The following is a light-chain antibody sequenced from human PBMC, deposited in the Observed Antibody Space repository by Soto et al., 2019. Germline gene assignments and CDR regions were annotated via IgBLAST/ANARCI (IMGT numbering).Light chain of an antibody. CDR2: GAS. CDR1: QRVNSD. V-gene: IGKV3-15*01. J-gene: IGKJ1*01. Sequence: EIVMTQSPATLSVSPGERATLSCRASQRVNSDLAWYQQKPGQAPRLLIYGASTRATGIPARFSGSGSGTEFTLTISSLQSEDFAVYYCQQYKLWWTFGQGTRVEIK. CDR3: QQYKLWWT.